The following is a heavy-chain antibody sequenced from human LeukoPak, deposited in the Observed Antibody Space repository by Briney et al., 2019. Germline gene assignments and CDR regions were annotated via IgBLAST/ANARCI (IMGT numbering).Heavy chain of an antibody. Sequence: KPSETLSLTCTVSGGSISSSSYYWGWIRQPPGKGLEWIGSIYYSGSTYYNPSLKSRVTISVDTSKNQFSLKLSSVTAADTAVYYCARPRSGSGSYNRWFDPWGQGTLVTVSS. V-gene: IGHV4-39*01. CDR2: IYYSGST. D-gene: IGHD3-10*01. CDR1: GGSISSSSYY. CDR3: ARPRSGSGSYNRWFDP. J-gene: IGHJ5*02.